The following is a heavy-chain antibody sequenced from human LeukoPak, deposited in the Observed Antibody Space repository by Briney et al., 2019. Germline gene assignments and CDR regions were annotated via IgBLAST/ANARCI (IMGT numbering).Heavy chain of an antibody. CDR3: ARSDGIAAAGPFDY. Sequence: PGGSLRLSWAASGFTVSNNSMSWVRQAPGKGLDWVSVIYGGVSASYADSVKGRFTISRDNSKNTLYLQMNSLRAEDTALYYCARSDGIAAAGPFDYWGQGTLVTVSS. V-gene: IGHV3-53*01. CDR2: IYGGVSA. J-gene: IGHJ4*02. D-gene: IGHD6-13*01. CDR1: GFTVSNNS.